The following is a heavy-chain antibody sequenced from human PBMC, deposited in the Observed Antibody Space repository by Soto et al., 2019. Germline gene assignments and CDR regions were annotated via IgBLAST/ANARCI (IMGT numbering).Heavy chain of an antibody. CDR3: ARLPAIRGWPCDS. CDR2: ISNNGRT. V-gene: IGHV4-59*01. J-gene: IGHJ4*02. CDR1: GASINKDY. Sequence: QVQLQESGPGLVKPSETLSLTCSVSGASINKDYWTWIRQPPGKGLEWMGYISNNGRTEYNPSLKSRLSFSLDTSRNQLSLRLTSMTAADTAIYFWARLPAIRGWPCDSWGQGTLVAVSS. D-gene: IGHD2-2*01.